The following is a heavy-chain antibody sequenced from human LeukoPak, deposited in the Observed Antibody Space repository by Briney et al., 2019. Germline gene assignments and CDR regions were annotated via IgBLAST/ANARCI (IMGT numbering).Heavy chain of an antibody. V-gene: IGHV3-74*03. J-gene: IGHJ4*02. Sequence: PGGSLRLSCAAAQSTFYSYWMHWVRLVPGKGLAWVSRVNSDGTSTTYADSVKGRFTVSRDNAQNTLYLQMDSLRVDDTAVYYCAGGGFSGFDHCGQGILVTVSS. D-gene: IGHD4-23*01. CDR3: AGGGFSGFDH. CDR2: VNSDGTST. CDR1: QSTFYSYW.